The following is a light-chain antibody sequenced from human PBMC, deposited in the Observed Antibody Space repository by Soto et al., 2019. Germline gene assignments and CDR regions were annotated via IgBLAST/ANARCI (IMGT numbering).Light chain of an antibody. CDR2: DAS. CDR3: QQYNFWPPLT. CDR1: QSVNSS. V-gene: IGKV3-15*01. Sequence: EIVMTQTPATLSVSPGERATLSCRASQSVNSSLAWYRQKPGQAPRLLISDASTRATGVPARFSGSGSGTEFTLTIISRQSDDSGIYYCQQYNFWPPLTFGGGTKVEIK. J-gene: IGKJ4*01.